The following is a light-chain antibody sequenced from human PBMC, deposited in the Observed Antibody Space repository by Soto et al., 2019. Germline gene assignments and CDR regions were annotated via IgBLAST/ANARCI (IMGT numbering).Light chain of an antibody. CDR1: QSISRW. J-gene: IGKJ1*01. CDR3: QHYDNSPWT. CDR2: DAN. Sequence: DIQMTQSPSTLSASVGDRVTITCRASQSISRWLAWYQQKPGKAPKLLIYDANNLESGVPSRFSGSGSGTEFTLTSIRQQSEDSAFYYCQHYDNSPWTFGQGTKVDIK. V-gene: IGKV1-5*01.